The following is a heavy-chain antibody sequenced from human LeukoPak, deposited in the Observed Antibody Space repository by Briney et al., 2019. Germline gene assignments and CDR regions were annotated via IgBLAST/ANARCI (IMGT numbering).Heavy chain of an antibody. CDR2: IYYSGST. Sequence: SETLSLTCTVSGGSISSYYWSWIRQPPGKGLEWIGYIYYSGSTYYNPSLKSRVTISVDTSKNQFSLKLSSVTAADTAVYYCAREGYSSGWSGRLSYFDYWGQGTLVTVSS. CDR3: AREGYSSGWSGRLSYFDY. V-gene: IGHV4-59*12. J-gene: IGHJ4*02. D-gene: IGHD6-19*01. CDR1: GGSISSYY.